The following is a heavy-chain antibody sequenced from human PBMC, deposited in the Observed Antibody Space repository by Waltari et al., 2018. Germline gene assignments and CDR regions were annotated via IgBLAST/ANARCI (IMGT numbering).Heavy chain of an antibody. J-gene: IGHJ4*02. CDR3: ARPLGGDYVASFDY. V-gene: IGHV1-2*06. CDR2: INPNSGGT. D-gene: IGHD4-17*01. CDR1: GYTFTGYY. Sequence: QVQLVQSGAEVKKPGASVKVSCKASGYTFTGYYLHWVRQAPGQGLEWMGRINPNSGGTNYAQKFQGRVTMTRDTSISTAYMELSRLRSDDTAVYYCARPLGGDYVASFDYWGQGTLVTVSS.